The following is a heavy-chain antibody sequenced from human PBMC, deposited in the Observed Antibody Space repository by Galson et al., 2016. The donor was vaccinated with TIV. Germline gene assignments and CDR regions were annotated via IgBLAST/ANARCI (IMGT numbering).Heavy chain of an antibody. V-gene: IGHV3-30-3*01. J-gene: IGHJ4*02. Sequence: SLRLSCEGSGYTFSKNDMRWVRQAPGQGLEWVAGISYDETNIKYGDTVQGRFTITRDKSKNTVYLQMSSLRHDDTALYYCARKAGTTDYLDFWGQGTLVTVSS. CDR2: ISYDETNI. D-gene: IGHD1-1*01. CDR3: ARKAGTTDYLDF. CDR1: GYTFSKND.